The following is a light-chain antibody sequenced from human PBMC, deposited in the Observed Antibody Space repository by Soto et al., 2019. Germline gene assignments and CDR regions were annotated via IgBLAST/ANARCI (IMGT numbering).Light chain of an antibody. Sequence: DIQMTQSPSSLSASVGDRVTTTCRARQSISSYLNWYQQKQGKPPKLRIYAASSLQSGVPSRFSGSGSGTDFTLTISSLQPEDFATYYCQQSYSTPYTFGQGTKLEIK. CDR3: QQSYSTPYT. CDR2: AAS. J-gene: IGKJ2*01. V-gene: IGKV1-39*01. CDR1: QSISSY.